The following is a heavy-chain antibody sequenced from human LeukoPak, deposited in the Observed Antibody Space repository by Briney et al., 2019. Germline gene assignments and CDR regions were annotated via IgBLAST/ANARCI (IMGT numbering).Heavy chain of an antibody. CDR3: ARGGLEWLRSEDY. D-gene: IGHD5-12*01. Sequence: ASVKVSCQPSRYTFPSHGIIRLRQAPRQPLEWMGWISAYNGNTNHAQKPQGRVTMTTDTSTSTGYMELRSLRSDDTAVYYCARGGLEWLRSEDYWGQGTLVTVSS. CDR1: RYTFPSHG. J-gene: IGHJ4*02. CDR2: ISAYNGNT. V-gene: IGHV1-18*01.